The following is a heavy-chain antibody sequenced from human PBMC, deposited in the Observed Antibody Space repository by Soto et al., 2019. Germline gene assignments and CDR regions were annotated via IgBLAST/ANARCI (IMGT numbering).Heavy chain of an antibody. CDR2: VSGSGGST. CDR3: AKDTRTQRGAAAGTDGMDV. J-gene: IGHJ6*02. D-gene: IGHD6-13*01. V-gene: IGHV3-23*01. CDR1: GFTFENNA. Sequence: GGSLRLSCTTSGFTFENNAMSWVRQAPGKGLEWVSIVSGSGGSTYYADSVKGRFTISRDNSKNTLYLQMNSLRAEDTAVYYCAKDTRTQRGAAAGTDGMDVWGQGTTVTVSS.